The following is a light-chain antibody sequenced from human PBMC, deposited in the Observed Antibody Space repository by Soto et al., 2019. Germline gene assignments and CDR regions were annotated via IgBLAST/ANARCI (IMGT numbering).Light chain of an antibody. CDR1: QTIRSNY. V-gene: IGKV3-20*01. CDR3: QQYGSSPWT. CDR2: GAS. Sequence: ETVLTQSPGTLSLSPGERAPLSCRASQTIRSNYLSCYRQTPGQAPRPLIYGASNRATGIADRFSGSGSGTDFTLIISRLEPEDFALYYCQQYGSSPWTFGQGTKVAIK. J-gene: IGKJ1*01.